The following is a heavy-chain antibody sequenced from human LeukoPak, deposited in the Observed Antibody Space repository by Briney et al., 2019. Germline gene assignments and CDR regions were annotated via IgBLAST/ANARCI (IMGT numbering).Heavy chain of an antibody. D-gene: IGHD5-18*01. CDR2: ISAYNGNT. CDR1: GYTFTGYY. J-gene: IGHJ5*02. Sequence: ASVKVSCKASGYTFTGYYMHWVRQAPGQGLEWMGWISAYNGNTNYAQKLQGRVTMTTDTSTSTAYMELSSLRSEDTAVYYCASTNTAMVQYNWFDPWGQGTLVTVSS. CDR3: ASTNTAMVQYNWFDP. V-gene: IGHV1-18*04.